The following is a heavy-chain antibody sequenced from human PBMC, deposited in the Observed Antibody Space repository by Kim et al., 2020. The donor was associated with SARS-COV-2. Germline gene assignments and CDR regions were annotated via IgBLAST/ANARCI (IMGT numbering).Heavy chain of an antibody. V-gene: IGHV1-46*01. CDR3: ARDNGYRYGQNWFDP. Sequence: QTLQGRGTMTRDTSTSTVYMELSRLRSEDTAVYYCARDNGYRYGQNWFDPWGQGTLVTVSS. D-gene: IGHD5-18*01. J-gene: IGHJ5*02.